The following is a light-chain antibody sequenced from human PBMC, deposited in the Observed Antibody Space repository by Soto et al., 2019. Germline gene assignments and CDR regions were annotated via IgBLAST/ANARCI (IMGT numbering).Light chain of an antibody. CDR3: QHLTAYPIT. CDR2: FVS. J-gene: IGKJ5*01. V-gene: IGKV1-9*01. CDR1: QDINKY. Sequence: DIQLTQSPSFLSASVGDRVTITCRASQDINKYLAWYQQKPGEAPKLLIYFVSTLQSGVPSSFSGSGSGTEFTLTISDLQPEDFATYYCQHLTAYPITFGQGTRLAIK.